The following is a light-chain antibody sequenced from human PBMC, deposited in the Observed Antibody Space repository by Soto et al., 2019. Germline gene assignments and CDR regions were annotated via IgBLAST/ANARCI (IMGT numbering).Light chain of an antibody. CDR3: QQYANSHGT. J-gene: IGKJ1*01. CDR1: QSVSTNY. V-gene: IGKV3-20*01. CDR2: GAS. Sequence: NEMTQSPGTLSLSPGDRATLSCRASQSVSTNYVAWYQQKPGQAPRLLIYGASSRASGIPDRFRGSGSGTDFTLTISRLEPEDFAVYYCQQYANSHGTFGQGTKVDIK.